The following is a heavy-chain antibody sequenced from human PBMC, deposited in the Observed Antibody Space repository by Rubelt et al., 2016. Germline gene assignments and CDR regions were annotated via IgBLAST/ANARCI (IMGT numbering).Heavy chain of an antibody. V-gene: IGHV4-59*01. CDR1: GGSISSYY. Sequence: QVQLQASGPGLVKPSETLSLTCTVSGGSISSYYWSWIRQPPGTGLEWIGYIYYSGSTNYNPSLKSRVTLSVDTSKSQFSPTLGYVTAADTAVYYCAGDNRLYYFDYWGQGTLVTVSS. J-gene: IGHJ4*02. D-gene: IGHD1-14*01. CDR2: IYYSGST. CDR3: AGDNRLYYFDY.